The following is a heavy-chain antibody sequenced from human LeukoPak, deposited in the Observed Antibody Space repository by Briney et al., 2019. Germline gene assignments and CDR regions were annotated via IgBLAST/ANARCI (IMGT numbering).Heavy chain of an antibody. Sequence: GGSLRLSCAASGFNFDIFAMTWVRQAPGKGLEWVAVISYDGSNKYYADSVEGRFTISRDNSKNTLYLQMNSLRAEDTAVYYCATNMVRGVLNWFDPWGQGTLVTVSS. CDR1: GFNFDIFA. J-gene: IGHJ5*02. CDR3: ATNMVRGVLNWFDP. V-gene: IGHV3-30*01. CDR2: ISYDGSNK. D-gene: IGHD3-10*01.